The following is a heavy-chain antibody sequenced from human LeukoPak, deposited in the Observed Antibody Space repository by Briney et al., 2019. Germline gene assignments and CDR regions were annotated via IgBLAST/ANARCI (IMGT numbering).Heavy chain of an antibody. CDR2: IYYSGST. V-gene: IGHV4-31*03. CDR3: ARDTGDYYDSSGNNWFDP. J-gene: IGHJ5*02. D-gene: IGHD3-22*01. CDR1: GGSISSGGYY. Sequence: SETLSLTCTVSGGSISSGGYYWSWIRQHPGKGLEWIGYIYYSGSTYYNPSLKSRVTISVDTSKNQFSLKLSSVTAADTAVYYCARDTGDYYDSSGNNWFDPWGQGTLVTVSS.